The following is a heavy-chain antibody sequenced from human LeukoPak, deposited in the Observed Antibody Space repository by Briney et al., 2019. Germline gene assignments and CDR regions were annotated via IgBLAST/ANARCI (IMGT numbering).Heavy chain of an antibody. CDR3: ARSNPIHEAWLQFDY. CDR2: INPNSGGT. V-gene: IGHV1-2*02. D-gene: IGHD5-24*01. Sequence: ASVKVSCKASGYTFTGYYMHWVRQAPGQGLEWMGWINPNSGGTNYAQKFQGRVTMTRDTSISTAYMELSRLRSDDTAVYYCARSNPIHEAWLQFDYWGQGTLVTVSS. CDR1: GYTFTGYY. J-gene: IGHJ4*02.